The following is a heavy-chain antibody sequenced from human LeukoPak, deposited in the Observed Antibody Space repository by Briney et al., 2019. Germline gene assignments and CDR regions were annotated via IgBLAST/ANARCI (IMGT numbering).Heavy chain of an antibody. D-gene: IGHD4-11*01. CDR1: GFTFSSYG. J-gene: IGHJ3*02. V-gene: IGHV3-33*01. Sequence: GGSLSLSCAASGFTFSSYGMHWVRQAPGKGLEWVAVIWYDGSNKYYADSVKGRFTISRDNSKNTLYLQMNSLRAEDTAVYYCARDLSNFDAFDIWGQGTMVTVSS. CDR3: ARDLSNFDAFDI. CDR2: IWYDGSNK.